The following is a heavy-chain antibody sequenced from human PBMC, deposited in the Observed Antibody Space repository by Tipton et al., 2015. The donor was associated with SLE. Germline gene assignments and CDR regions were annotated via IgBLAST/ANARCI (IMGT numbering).Heavy chain of an antibody. CDR2: IYASGST. V-gene: IGHV4-61*02. CDR3: ARDSPIVAGTFDS. D-gene: IGHD5-12*01. Sequence: TLSLTCTVSGGSISSGNYYWSWIRQPAGKGLEWVGRIYASGSTNYNPSLKSRVTISVDTSKNQFSLKLSSVTAADTAVYYCARDSPIVAGTFDSWGQGTLVIVSA. CDR1: GGSISSGNYY. J-gene: IGHJ4*02.